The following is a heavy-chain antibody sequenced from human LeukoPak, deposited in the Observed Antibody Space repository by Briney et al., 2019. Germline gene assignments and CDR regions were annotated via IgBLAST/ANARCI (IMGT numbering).Heavy chain of an antibody. D-gene: IGHD2-15*01. CDR1: GFTFSSYA. CDR2: ISGGDNST. J-gene: IGHJ4*01. Sequence: PGGSLRLSCAASGFTFSSYAVSWVRQAPGKGLEWVSSISGGDNSTYYADSVKGRFTISRDNSKNTLYLQMNSLRAGDTAVYYCAKSLRVTYCTGGSCYSKPAPFDYWGHGTLVTVSS. CDR3: AKSLRVTYCTGGSCYSKPAPFDY. V-gene: IGHV3-23*01.